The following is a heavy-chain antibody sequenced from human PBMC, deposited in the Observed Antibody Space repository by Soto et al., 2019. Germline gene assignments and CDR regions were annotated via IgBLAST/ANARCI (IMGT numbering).Heavy chain of an antibody. V-gene: IGHV1-69*01. D-gene: IGHD3-10*01. CDR1: GGIFSTYA. CDR3: ARDRDDYGSGNYYNRIDF. CDR2: IIPIFGTP. J-gene: IGHJ4*02. Sequence: QVQLVQSGAEVKKPGSSVKVSCKASGGIFSTYAISCLRQAPGQGLEWMGGIIPIFGTPNYAQRFQGRVTITADESTSTAYMALSRLRSEDTAVYYCARDRDDYGSGNYYNRIDFWGQGTLVTVSS.